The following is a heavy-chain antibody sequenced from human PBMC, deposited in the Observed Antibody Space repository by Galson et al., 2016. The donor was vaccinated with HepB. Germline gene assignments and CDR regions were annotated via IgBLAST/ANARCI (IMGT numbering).Heavy chain of an antibody. Sequence: QSGVEVKKPGESLKISCKTSGYTFTTHWIGWVRQMPGKGLEWMGIIYPADSDTRYSPSFQGQITISADKSITTAYLQWSSLKASDTAIYYCARGAKGDTDGFDPWGQGTLVTVSS. J-gene: IGHJ5*02. CDR2: IYPADSDT. CDR3: ARGAKGDTDGFDP. D-gene: IGHD5-18*01. V-gene: IGHV5-51*01. CDR1: GYTFTTHW.